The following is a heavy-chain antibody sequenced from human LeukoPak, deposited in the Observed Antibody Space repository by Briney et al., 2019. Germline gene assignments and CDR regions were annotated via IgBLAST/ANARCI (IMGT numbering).Heavy chain of an antibody. V-gene: IGHV4-59*01. CDR2: ISNGGNT. CDR1: GGSFNTEY. D-gene: IGHD3-9*01. J-gene: IGHJ4*02. Sequence: SETLSLTCTVSGGSFNTEYWSWIRQTPGEGLEWVGYISNGGNTNYNPSLKSRLTISIDTSKNHFSLKPSSVTAADTAIYYCAAVSTRGSPGYHYFFDSWGQGTLVTVSS. CDR3: AAVSTRGSPGYHYFFDS.